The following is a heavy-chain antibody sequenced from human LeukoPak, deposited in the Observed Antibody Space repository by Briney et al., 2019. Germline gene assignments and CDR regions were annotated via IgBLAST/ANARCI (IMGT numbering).Heavy chain of an antibody. CDR3: ARVGEDYGDLEGTFDY. CDR1: GYTFTGYY. J-gene: IGHJ4*02. CDR2: INPNSGGT. V-gene: IGHV1-2*04. Sequence: ASVKVSCKASGYTFTGYYMHWVRQAPGRGLEWMGWINPNSGGTNYAQKFQGWVTMTRDTSISTAYMELSRLRSDDTAVYYCARVGEDYGDLEGTFDYWGQGTLVTVSS. D-gene: IGHD4-17*01.